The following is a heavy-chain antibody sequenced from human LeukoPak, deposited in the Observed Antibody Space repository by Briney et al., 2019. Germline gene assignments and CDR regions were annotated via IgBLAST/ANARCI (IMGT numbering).Heavy chain of an antibody. V-gene: IGHV3-23*01. CDR2: ISDSGDIT. J-gene: IGHJ4*02. CDR1: GFAFSNQA. D-gene: IGHD6-19*01. CDR3: AKDARRTSGWYFFDY. Sequence: GGPLRLSCAASGFAFSNQAMGWVRQASGKGLEWVSVISDSGDITYYADSVKGRFTISRDNSKNTLFLQMNSLRAEDTAVYYCAKDARRTSGWYFFDYWGQGTLVTVSS.